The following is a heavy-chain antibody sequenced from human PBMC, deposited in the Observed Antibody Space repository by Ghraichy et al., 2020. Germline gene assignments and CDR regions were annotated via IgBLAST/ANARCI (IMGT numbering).Heavy chain of an antibody. CDR1: GGTFSSYA. Sequence: SVKVSCKASGGTFSSYAISWVRQAPGQGLEWMGGIIPIFGTANYAQKFQGRVTITADESTSTAYMELSSLRSEDTAVYYCASLRRFWEEDYYYMDVWGKGTTVTVSS. V-gene: IGHV1-69*13. CDR3: ASLRRFWEEDYYYMDV. J-gene: IGHJ6*03. D-gene: IGHD3-3*01. CDR2: IIPIFGTA.